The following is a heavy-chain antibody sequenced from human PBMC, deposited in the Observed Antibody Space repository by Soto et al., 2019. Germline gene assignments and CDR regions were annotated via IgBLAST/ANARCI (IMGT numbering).Heavy chain of an antibody. V-gene: IGHV3-74*01. CDR1: GFTFSSYW. CDR2: INSDGSST. J-gene: IGHJ5*02. Sequence: PGGSLRLSCAASGFTFSSYWMHWVRQAPGKGLVWVSRINSDGSSTSYADSVKGRFTISRDNAKNTLYLQMNSLRAEDTAVYYCAKVQSGYNNWFDPWGQGTLVTVSS. D-gene: IGHD3-3*01. CDR3: AKVQSGYNNWFDP.